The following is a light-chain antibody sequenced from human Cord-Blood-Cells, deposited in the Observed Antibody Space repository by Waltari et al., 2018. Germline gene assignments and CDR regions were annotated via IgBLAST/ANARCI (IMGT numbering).Light chain of an antibody. CDR2: GAS. V-gene: IGKV3-20*01. Sequence: EIVLTQSPGTLSLSPGERATLSCRDSQSVSSSYLAWYQQKPGQAPRFTIYGASSRATGIPDRFSGSGSGTDFTLTISRLEPEDFAVYYCQQYGSSPGTFGQGTKVEIK. CDR1: QSVSSSY. J-gene: IGKJ1*01. CDR3: QQYGSSPGT.